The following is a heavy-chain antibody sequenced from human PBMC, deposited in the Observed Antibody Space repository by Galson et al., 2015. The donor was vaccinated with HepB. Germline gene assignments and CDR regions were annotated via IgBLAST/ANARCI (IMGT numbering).Heavy chain of an antibody. CDR2: ISSSSGYI. CDR1: GFTFSSYS. V-gene: IGHV3-21*01. J-gene: IGHJ6*03. CDR3: AREGEGVLYWSNYYYMDV. D-gene: IGHD2-8*02. Sequence: SLRLSCADSGFTFSSYSMNWVRQAPGNGLEWVSSISSSSGYIYYADAVKGRFTISRDNAKNSLYLQMNSLRAEDTAVYYCAREGEGVLYWSNYYYMDVLGKGTTVTVSS.